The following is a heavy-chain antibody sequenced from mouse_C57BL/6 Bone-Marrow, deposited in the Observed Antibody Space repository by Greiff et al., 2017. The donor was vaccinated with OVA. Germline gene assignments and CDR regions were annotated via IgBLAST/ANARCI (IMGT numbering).Heavy chain of an antibody. D-gene: IGHD2-4*01. Sequence: EVKLMESGPGLVKPSQSLSLTCSVTGYSITSGYYWNWIRQFPGNKLEWMGYISYDGSNNYNPSLKNRISITRDTSKNQFFLKLNSVTTEDTATYYCASPSDYTWFAYWGQGTLVTVSA. CDR1: GYSITSGYY. CDR2: ISYDGSN. V-gene: IGHV3-6*01. CDR3: ASPSDYTWFAY. J-gene: IGHJ3*01.